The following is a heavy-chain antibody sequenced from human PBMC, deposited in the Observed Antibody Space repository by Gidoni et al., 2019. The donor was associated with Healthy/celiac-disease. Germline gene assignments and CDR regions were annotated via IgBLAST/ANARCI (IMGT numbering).Heavy chain of an antibody. J-gene: IGHJ4*02. CDR3: AREKGLAAAGLFDY. D-gene: IGHD6-13*01. CDR2: ISSSSSYT. V-gene: IGHV3-11*05. CDR1: GFPFSDYY. Sequence: QVQLVESGGGLVKPGGSLSLSCAASGFPFSDYYMSWIRQAPGKGLEWVSYISSSSSYTNYADSVKGRFTISRDNAKNSLYLQMNSLRAEDTAVYYCAREKGLAAAGLFDYWGQGTLVTVSS.